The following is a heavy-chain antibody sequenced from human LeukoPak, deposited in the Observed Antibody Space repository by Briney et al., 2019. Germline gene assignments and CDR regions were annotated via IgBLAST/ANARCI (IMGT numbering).Heavy chain of an antibody. Sequence: PSETLSLTCTVSGGTISSSSYYWGWIGQRPGKGLEWNGSIYYSRSTYYNPSLKSRVTISVDTSKNQFSLKLSSVTAADTAVYYCARPRIAAAGRRGRERRELDYWGQGTLVTVSS. CDR2: IYYSRST. CDR3: ARPRIAAAGRRGRERRELDY. D-gene: IGHD6-13*01. J-gene: IGHJ4*02. CDR1: GGTISSSSYY. V-gene: IGHV4-39*01.